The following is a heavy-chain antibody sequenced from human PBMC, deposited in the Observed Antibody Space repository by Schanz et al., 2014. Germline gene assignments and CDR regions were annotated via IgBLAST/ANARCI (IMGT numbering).Heavy chain of an antibody. V-gene: IGHV3-48*01. CDR2: ISSSSSTR. Sequence: EVQLVESGGGLIQPGGSLRLSCAASGFGFSSYSMNWVRQAPGKGLEWVSYISSSSSTRYYADSMKGRFTMSRDNAKNSVFLQMNSLRAEDTAVYYCARPALWFGDNCFDPWGQGTLVTVSS. J-gene: IGHJ5*02. CDR3: ARPALWFGDNCFDP. D-gene: IGHD3-10*01. CDR1: GFGFSSYS.